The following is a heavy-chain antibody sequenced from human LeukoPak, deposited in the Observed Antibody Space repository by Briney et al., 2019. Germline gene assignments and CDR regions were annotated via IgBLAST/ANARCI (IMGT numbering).Heavy chain of an antibody. CDR3: ARGVRDAKITYYYDSSGYYFDY. CDR1: GYTFTGYY. CDR2: INPNSGGT. Sequence: EASVKVSCKASGYTFTGYYMHWVRQAPGQGLEWMGWINPNSGGTNYAQKFQGRVTMTRDTSISTAYMELSRLRSDDTAVYYCARGVRDAKITYYYDSSGYYFDYWGQGTLVTVSS. D-gene: IGHD3-22*01. J-gene: IGHJ4*02. V-gene: IGHV1-2*02.